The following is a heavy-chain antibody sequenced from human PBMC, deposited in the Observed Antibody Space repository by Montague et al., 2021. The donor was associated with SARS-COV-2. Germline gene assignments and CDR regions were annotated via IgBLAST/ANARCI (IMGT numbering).Heavy chain of an antibody. CDR3: ARHRNYGDHSLDNWFHP. CDR1: GDSTSCPNCY. J-gene: IGHJ5*02. Sequence: SETLSLTCTVSGDSTSCPNCYWGWIRQAPGKGLDWIGTIYNSVTTYYNPSLKSRLTISIDTSKNQFSLKLTSVTAADTAVYYCARHRNYGDHSLDNWFHPWGQGTLVTVSS. CDR2: IYNSVTT. V-gene: IGHV4-39*01. D-gene: IGHD4-17*01.